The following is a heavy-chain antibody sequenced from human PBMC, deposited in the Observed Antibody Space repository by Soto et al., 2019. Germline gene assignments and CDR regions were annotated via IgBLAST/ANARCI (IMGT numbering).Heavy chain of an antibody. Sequence: AAGSLRLSCAASGFIFSSYWMHWVRQAPGKGPVWVARINGDGRNTRYTDSVKGRFTISRDNAKNTLYLQMDSLRAEDKAVYYCTRDFMARGRESNWFDPWGQGTAVTVSS. J-gene: IGHJ5*02. CDR2: INGDGRNT. CDR1: GFIFSSYW. D-gene: IGHD3-10*01. CDR3: TRDFMARGRESNWFDP. V-gene: IGHV3-74*01.